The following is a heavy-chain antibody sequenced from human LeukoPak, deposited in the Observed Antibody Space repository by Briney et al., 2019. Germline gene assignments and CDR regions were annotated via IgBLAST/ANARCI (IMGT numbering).Heavy chain of an antibody. Sequence: GGSLRLSCAASGFTFSIYSMNWVRQAPGKGLEWVSYISSSNSAIYYADSVKGRFTISRDNANNSLYLQMNSLRAEDAAVYYCAARNRGSYSHYYYYYMDVWGKGTTVTVSS. CDR3: AARNRGSYSHYYYYYMDV. D-gene: IGHD1-26*01. V-gene: IGHV3-48*01. J-gene: IGHJ6*03. CDR2: ISSSNSAI. CDR1: GFTFSIYS.